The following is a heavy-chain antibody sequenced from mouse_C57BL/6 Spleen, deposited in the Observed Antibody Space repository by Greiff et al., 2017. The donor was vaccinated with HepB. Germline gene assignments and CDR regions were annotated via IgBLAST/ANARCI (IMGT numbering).Heavy chain of an antibody. CDR3: ASHYYGRSYMYFDV. Sequence: VQLQQSGPELVKPGASVKISCKASGYAFSSSWMNWVKQRPGKGLEWIGRIYPGDGDTNYNGKFKGKATLTADKSSSTAYMQLSSLTSEDSAVYFCASHYYGRSYMYFDVWGTGTTVTVSS. CDR2: IYPGDGDT. V-gene: IGHV1-82*01. CDR1: GYAFSSSW. D-gene: IGHD1-1*01. J-gene: IGHJ1*03.